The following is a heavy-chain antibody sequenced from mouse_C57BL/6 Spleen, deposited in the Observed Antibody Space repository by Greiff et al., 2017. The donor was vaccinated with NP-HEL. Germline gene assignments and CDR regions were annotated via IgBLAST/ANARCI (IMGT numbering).Heavy chain of an antibody. Sequence: QVQLQQSGPELVKPGASVKISCKASGYTFTDYYINWVKQRPGQGLEWIGWIFPGSGSTYYNEKFKGKATLTVDKSSSTAYMLLSSLTSEDSAVYFCARSPYYDYDERWYFDVWGTGTTVTVSS. CDR2: IFPGSGST. CDR3: ARSPYYDYDERWYFDV. V-gene: IGHV1-75*01. CDR1: GYTFTDYY. J-gene: IGHJ1*03. D-gene: IGHD2-4*01.